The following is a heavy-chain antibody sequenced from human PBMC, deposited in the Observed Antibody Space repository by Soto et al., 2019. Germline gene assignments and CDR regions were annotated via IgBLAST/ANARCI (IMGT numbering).Heavy chain of an antibody. CDR3: ARQPYSSSWYVY. CDR2: ISAYNGNT. Sequence: ASLNVSCKAPGYTFTSYGISWVRQAPGQGLKWMGWISAYNGNTNYAQKLQGRVTMTTDTSTSTAYMELRSLRSDDTAVYYCARQPYSSSWYVYWGQGTLVTVSS. J-gene: IGHJ4*02. CDR1: GYTFTSYG. D-gene: IGHD6-13*01. V-gene: IGHV1-18*01.